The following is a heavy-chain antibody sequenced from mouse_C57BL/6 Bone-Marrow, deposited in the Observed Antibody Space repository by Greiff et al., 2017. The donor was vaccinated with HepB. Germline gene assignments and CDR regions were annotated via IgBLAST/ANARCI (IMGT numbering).Heavy chain of an antibody. D-gene: IGHD2-4*01. Sequence: EVKLVESGGGLVKPGGSLKLSCAASGFTFSSYAMSWVRQTPEKRLEWVATISDGGSYTYYPDNVKGRFTISRDNAKNNLYLQMSHLKSEDTAMYYCARDRTDYLDYWGQGTSVTVSS. CDR3: ARDRTDYLDY. V-gene: IGHV5-4*01. J-gene: IGHJ4*01. CDR1: GFTFSSYA. CDR2: ISDGGSYT.